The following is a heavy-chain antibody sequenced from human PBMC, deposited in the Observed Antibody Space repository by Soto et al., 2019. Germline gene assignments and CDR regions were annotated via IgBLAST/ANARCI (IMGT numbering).Heavy chain of an antibody. J-gene: IGHJ3*01. CDR1: GYILTRLF. D-gene: IGHD3-22*01. CDR2: INPNTGDS. Sequence: SVQVPYKASGYILTRLFLLWLRQAPGKGLEWMGWINPNTGDSSYAQKFQGRVTMTRDMSISTAYMDLSSLTFDDTAVYYCARDCRYIRSSGGFALWGHGTIVTV. V-gene: IGHV1-2*02. CDR3: ARDCRYIRSSGGFAL.